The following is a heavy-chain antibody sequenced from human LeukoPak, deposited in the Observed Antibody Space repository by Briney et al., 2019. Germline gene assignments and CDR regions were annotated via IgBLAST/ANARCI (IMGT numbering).Heavy chain of an antibody. Sequence: PGGSLRLSCAASGFTFSSYGMHWVRQAPGKGLEWVAFIRYDGSNKYYADSVKGRFTISRDNSKNTLYLQMNSLRAEDTAVYYCAKDRIAAADRSPNYFDYWGQGTLVTVSS. V-gene: IGHV3-30*02. D-gene: IGHD6-13*01. CDR1: GFTFSSYG. J-gene: IGHJ4*02. CDR2: IRYDGSNK. CDR3: AKDRIAAADRSPNYFDY.